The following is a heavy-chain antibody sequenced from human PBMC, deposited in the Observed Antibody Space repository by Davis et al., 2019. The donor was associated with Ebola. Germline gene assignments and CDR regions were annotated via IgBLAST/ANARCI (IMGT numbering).Heavy chain of an antibody. V-gene: IGHV4-34*09. D-gene: IGHD3-3*01. CDR1: GGSFSGYY. Sequence: MPSETLSLTCAVYGGSFSGYYWTWIRQPPGKGLEWIGESNGSGSTNYNPSLKSRVSISLDRSNKQFSLKLTSVTAADTAVYYCARSMTTFGVVMPPDLWGQGTLVTVSS. CDR3: ARSMTTFGVVMPPDL. CDR2: SNGSGST. J-gene: IGHJ5*02.